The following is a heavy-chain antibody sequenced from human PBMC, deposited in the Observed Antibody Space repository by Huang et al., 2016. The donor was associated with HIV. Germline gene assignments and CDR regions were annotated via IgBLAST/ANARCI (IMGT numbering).Heavy chain of an antibody. Sequence: EEQLVESGGGLVQPGGSLRLSCAASGFSFSSCNMNWVRQAPGKGLEWLSYISETGSVITDADSVKGRFTVSRDNAKNSLYLQMDSLRAEDTAVYYCARGYSSSWLYNWGQGTLVTVSS. V-gene: IGHV3-48*01. CDR1: GFSFSSCN. CDR2: ISETGSVI. D-gene: IGHD6-13*01. J-gene: IGHJ4*02. CDR3: ARGYSSSWLYN.